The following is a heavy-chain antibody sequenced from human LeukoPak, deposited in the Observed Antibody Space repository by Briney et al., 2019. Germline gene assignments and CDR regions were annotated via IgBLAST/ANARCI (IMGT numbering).Heavy chain of an antibody. D-gene: IGHD3-10*01. Sequence: GGSLRLSCAASGFIFSSYEMNWVRQAPGKGLEWVSYISSSGSTYYADSVKGRFTISRDNSKNTLYLQMNSLRAEDTAVYYCAQGAMVRGARSSNYWGQGTLVTVSS. CDR2: ISSSGST. CDR3: AQGAMVRGARSSNY. CDR1: GFIFSSYE. J-gene: IGHJ4*02. V-gene: IGHV3-23*01.